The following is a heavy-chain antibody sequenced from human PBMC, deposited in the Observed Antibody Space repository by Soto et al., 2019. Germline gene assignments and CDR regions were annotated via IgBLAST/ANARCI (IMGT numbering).Heavy chain of an antibody. CDR2: IWYDGSNK. Sequence: GGSLRLSCAASGLTFSSYGMHWVRQAPGKGLEWVAVIWYDGSNKYYADSVKGRFTISRDNSKNTLYLQMNSLRAEDTAVYYCARRLEDYFYGMDVWGQGTTVTVSS. CDR3: ARRLEDYFYGMDV. CDR1: GLTFSSYG. J-gene: IGHJ6*02. V-gene: IGHV3-33*01.